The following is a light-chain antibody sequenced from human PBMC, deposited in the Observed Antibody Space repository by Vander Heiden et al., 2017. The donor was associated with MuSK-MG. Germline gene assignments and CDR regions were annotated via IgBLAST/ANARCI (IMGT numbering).Light chain of an antibody. CDR3: QQYNNWPPYT. V-gene: IGKV3D-15*01. J-gene: IGKJ2*01. CDR1: QSVSSD. CDR2: GAF. Sequence: RATLSCRASQSVSSDVAWYQQKPGQAPRLLIYGAFRRATGIPDRFSGSGSGTEFTLTISRRQSEDFAVYYCQQYNNWPPYTFGQRTKLEIK.